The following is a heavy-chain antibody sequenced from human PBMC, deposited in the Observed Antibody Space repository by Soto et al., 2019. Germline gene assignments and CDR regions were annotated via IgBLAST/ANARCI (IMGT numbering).Heavy chain of an antibody. V-gene: IGHV1-46*01. J-gene: IGHJ6*02. CDR3: ARAATDSSSWYIRSYYYGMDV. D-gene: IGHD6-13*01. CDR2: INPSGGST. CDR1: GYTFTSYY. Sequence: GASVKVSCKASGYTFTSYYMHWVRQAPGQGLEWMGIINPSGGSTSYAQKFQGRVTMTRDTSTSTVYMELSSLRSEDTAVYYCARAATDSSSWYIRSYYYGMDVWGQGTRVTVSS.